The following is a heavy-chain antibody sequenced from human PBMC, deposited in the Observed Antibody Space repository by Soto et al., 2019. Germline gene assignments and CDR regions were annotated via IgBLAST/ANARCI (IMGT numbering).Heavy chain of an antibody. CDR2: INPKSGGT. V-gene: IGHV1-2*02. Sequence: GASVKVSCKASGYTFTGYYIHWVRQAPGQGLEWMGWINPKSGGTSYAQKFQGGVTMTRDKSTSTAYMELSSLRSEDTAVFYCAIPDNPNIDPGRDFFDYWGQGTLVTVSS. CDR3: AIPDNPNIDPGRDFFDY. J-gene: IGHJ4*02. CDR1: GYTFTGYY. D-gene: IGHD1-26*01.